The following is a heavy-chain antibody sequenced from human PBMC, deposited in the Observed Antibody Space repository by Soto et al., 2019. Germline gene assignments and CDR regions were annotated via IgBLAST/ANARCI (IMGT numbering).Heavy chain of an antibody. J-gene: IGHJ4*02. CDR3: ARDPRYSSSWYHFDY. CDR2: IYYSGST. Sequence: QVQLQESSPGLVKPSQTLSLTCTVSGGSISSGGYYWSWIRQHPGKGLEWIGYIYYSGSTYYNPSLKSRVTISVDTSKNQFSLKLSSVTAADTAVYYCARDPRYSSSWYHFDYWGQGTLVTVSS. D-gene: IGHD6-13*01. CDR1: GGSISSGGYY. V-gene: IGHV4-31*03.